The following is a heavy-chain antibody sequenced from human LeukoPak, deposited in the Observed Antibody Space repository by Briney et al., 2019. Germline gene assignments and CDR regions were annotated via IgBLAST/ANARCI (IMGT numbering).Heavy chain of an antibody. CDR1: GFTFDDYA. CDR3: AKGTTMVRGVPFAY. J-gene: IGHJ4*02. D-gene: IGHD3-10*01. V-gene: IGHV3-9*01. Sequence: GGSLRLSCAASGFTFDDYAMHWVRQAPGKGLEWVSGISWNSGSIGYADSVKGRFTISRDNAKNSLYLQMNSLRAEDTALYYCAKGTTMVRGVPFAYWGQGTLVTVSS. CDR2: ISWNSGSI.